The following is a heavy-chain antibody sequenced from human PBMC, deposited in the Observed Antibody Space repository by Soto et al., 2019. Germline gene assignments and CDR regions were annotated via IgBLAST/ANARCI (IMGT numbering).Heavy chain of an antibody. CDR3: ARRYGSAIDY. V-gene: IGHV4-59*08. Sequence: QVQLQESGPGLVKPSVTLSLTCTVSGGSISSYYWSWIRQPPGKGLEWIGYIYYSGSTNYNPSLKSRVTISVDTSKNQFSLKLSSVTAADTAVYYCARRYGSAIDYWGQGTLVTVSS. CDR2: IYYSGST. J-gene: IGHJ4*02. D-gene: IGHD1-26*01. CDR1: GGSISSYY.